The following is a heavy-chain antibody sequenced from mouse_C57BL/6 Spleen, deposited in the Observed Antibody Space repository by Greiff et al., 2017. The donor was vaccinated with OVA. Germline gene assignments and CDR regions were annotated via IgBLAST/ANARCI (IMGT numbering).Heavy chain of an antibody. V-gene: IGHV1-26*01. Sequence: VQLQQSGPELVKPGASVKISCKASGYTFTDYYMNWVKQSHGKSLEWIGDINPNNGGTSYNQKFKGKATLTVDKSSSTAYMELRSLTSEDSAVYYCASSGWDFFYWGQGTTLTVSS. D-gene: IGHD3-1*01. J-gene: IGHJ2*01. CDR1: GYTFTDYY. CDR3: ASSGWDFFY. CDR2: INPNNGGT.